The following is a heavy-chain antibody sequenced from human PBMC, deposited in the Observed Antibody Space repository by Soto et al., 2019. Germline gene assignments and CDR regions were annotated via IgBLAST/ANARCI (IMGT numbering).Heavy chain of an antibody. CDR3: ARMGDKPGRRHGNWFDT. CDR1: GGSISSYY. Sequence: PXATLSLTFTVSGGSISSYYWSWIRQPPGKGLEWIGYIYYSGSTNYNPSLKSRVTISVDTSKNQFSLKLSSVTAADTAVYYCARMGDKPGRRHGNWFDTWGQGTLVTV. J-gene: IGHJ5*02. V-gene: IGHV4-59*01. D-gene: IGHD1-26*01. CDR2: IYYSGST.